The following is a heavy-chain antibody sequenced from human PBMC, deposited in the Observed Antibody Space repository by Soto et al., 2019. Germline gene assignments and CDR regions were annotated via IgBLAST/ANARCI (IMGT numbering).Heavy chain of an antibody. D-gene: IGHD6-6*01. CDR1: GYTFTSDG. CDR2: ISSYNGNT. Sequence: ASLKLSCKSSGYTFTSDGISWVRQDPGQGLEWMGWISSYNGNTNYAQKLQGRVTMTTDTSTSTAYMELRSLRSDDTAVYYCARSIAARPDLHADVWGQGTTVPGSS. J-gene: IGHJ6*02. V-gene: IGHV1-18*04. CDR3: ARSIAARPDLHADV.